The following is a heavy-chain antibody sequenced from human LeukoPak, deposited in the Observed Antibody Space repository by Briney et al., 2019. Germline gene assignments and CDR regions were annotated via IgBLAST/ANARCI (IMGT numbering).Heavy chain of an antibody. V-gene: IGHV1-69*04. CDR3: ARRGGSGRSFDF. D-gene: IGHD3-10*01. J-gene: IGHJ4*02. CDR1: GGTFSSYA. CDR2: IIPILGIA. Sequence: SVKVSCKASGGTFSSYAISWVRQAPGQGLEWMGRIIPILGIANYAQKFQGRVTITADKSTSTAYMELSSLRSEDTAVYYCARRGGSGRSFDFWGQGTLVTVSS.